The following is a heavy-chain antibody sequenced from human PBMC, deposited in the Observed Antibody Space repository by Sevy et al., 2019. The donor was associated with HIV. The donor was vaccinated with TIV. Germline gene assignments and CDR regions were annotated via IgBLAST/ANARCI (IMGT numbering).Heavy chain of an antibody. CDR3: ARVPTYHYGSATYFDY. Sequence: ASVKVSCKISGYIFTNSGITWVRQAPGQGLEWMGWIGVYNGNLKYAQKFQGRVTMTTDTSTSTAYMELTSLRSDDTGVYYCARVPTYHYGSATYFDYWGQGTLVTVSS. J-gene: IGHJ4*02. CDR1: GYIFTNSG. CDR2: IGVYNGNL. D-gene: IGHD3-10*01. V-gene: IGHV1-18*01.